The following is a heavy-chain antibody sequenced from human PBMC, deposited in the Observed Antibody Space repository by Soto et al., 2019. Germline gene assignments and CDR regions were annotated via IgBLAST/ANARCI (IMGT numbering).Heavy chain of an antibody. CDR1: GDSVSSNSAA. V-gene: IGHV6-1*01. Sequence: SQTLSLTCVISGDSVSSNSAAWNWIRQSPSRGLEWLGRTYYRSKWYNDYAVSVKSRITINLDTSKNQFSLQLNSVTPEDTAVYYCARAGYYDSSGYYKRDDWFDPWGQGTLVTVSS. CDR3: ARAGYYDSSGYYKRDDWFDP. J-gene: IGHJ5*02. CDR2: TYYRSKWYN. D-gene: IGHD3-22*01.